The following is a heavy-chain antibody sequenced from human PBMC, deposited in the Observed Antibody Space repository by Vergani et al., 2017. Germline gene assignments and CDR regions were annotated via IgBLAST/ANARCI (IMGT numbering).Heavy chain of an antibody. CDR1: NDSVSNTFYY. CDR3: ACAYDYVWGSYRSANGAFDI. V-gene: IGHV4-39*01. J-gene: IGHJ3*02. CDR2: IYYSGST. D-gene: IGHD3-16*02. Sequence: QVQLQESGPGLVKPSETLSLTCTVSNDSVSNTFYYWGWIRQTPGKGLEWIGSIYYSGSTYYNPSLESRVTMSVDTSKSQFSLKLSSVTAADTAGYYCACAYDYVWGSYRSANGAFDIWGQGTMVTVSS.